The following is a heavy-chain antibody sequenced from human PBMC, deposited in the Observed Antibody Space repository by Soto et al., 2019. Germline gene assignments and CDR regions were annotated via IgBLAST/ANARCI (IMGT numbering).Heavy chain of an antibody. CDR1: GGSISSGDYY. CDR2: IYYSGST. Sequence: PSETLSLTCTVSGGSISSGDYYWSWIRQPPGKGLEWIGYIYYSGSTYYNPSLKSRVTISVDTSKNQFSLKLSSVTAADTAVYYCARRFQDCSGGRCYVYIQHWGQGTQVTVS. CDR3: ARRFQDCSGGRCYVYIQH. J-gene: IGHJ1*01. D-gene: IGHD2-15*01. V-gene: IGHV4-30-4*01.